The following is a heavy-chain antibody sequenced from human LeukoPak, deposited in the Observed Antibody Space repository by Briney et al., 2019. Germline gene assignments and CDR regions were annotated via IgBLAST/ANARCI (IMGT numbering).Heavy chain of an antibody. D-gene: IGHD1-26*01. Sequence: SVKVSCKASGGTFSSYAISWVRQAPGQGLEWMGRIIPIFGIANYAQKFQGRVTITADKSASTAYMELSSLRSEDTAVYYCARSLFPSGSAFDIWGQGTMVTVSS. J-gene: IGHJ3*02. V-gene: IGHV1-69*04. CDR3: ARSLFPSGSAFDI. CDR2: IIPIFGIA. CDR1: GGTFSSYA.